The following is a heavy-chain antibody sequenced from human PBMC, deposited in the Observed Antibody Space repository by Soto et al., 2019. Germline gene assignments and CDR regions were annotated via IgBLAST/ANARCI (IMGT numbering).Heavy chain of an antibody. Sequence: SETLSVTCTVSGGYVSSDDHYCTWIRQPPGRGREWIWYIFHSGSAYYNPSLESRVTISVATSKNKFSFKLSSVTAADTAVCYCARLESTDYYDISGSFDYWGQGTLVTVSS. CDR1: GGYVSSDDHY. V-gene: IGHV4-30-4*01. D-gene: IGHD3-22*01. CDR3: ARLESTDYYDISGSFDY. CDR2: IFHSGSA. J-gene: IGHJ4*02.